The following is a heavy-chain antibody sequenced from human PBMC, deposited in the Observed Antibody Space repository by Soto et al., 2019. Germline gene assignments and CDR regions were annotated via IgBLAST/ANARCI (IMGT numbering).Heavy chain of an antibody. CDR3: AKAMVLRLDPMTYYYYGMDV. J-gene: IGHJ6*02. CDR1: GFTFSSYA. CDR2: ISGSGGST. V-gene: IGHV3-23*01. Sequence: GGSLRLSCAASGFTFSSYAMSWVRQAPGKGLEWVSAISGSGGSTYYADSVKGRFTISRDNSKNTLYLQMNSLRAEDTAVYYCAKAMVLRLDPMTYYYYGMDVWGQGTTVTVSS. D-gene: IGHD1-1*01.